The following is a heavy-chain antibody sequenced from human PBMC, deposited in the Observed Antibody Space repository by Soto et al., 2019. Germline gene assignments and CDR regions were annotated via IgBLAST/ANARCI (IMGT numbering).Heavy chain of an antibody. CDR3: ARGTIVLVPAAIVD. D-gene: IGHD2-2*01. J-gene: IGHJ4*02. V-gene: IGHV1-8*01. Sequence: QVRLVQSGTEVKKPGASVKISGKASGYTFTSYDINWVRQATGQGLEWMGWMNPNSGNTGYAQKFQGRVTMTRNTSISTAYIELSSLRSEDTAVYYCARGTIVLVPAAIVDWGQGTLVTVSS. CDR1: GYTFTSYD. CDR2: MNPNSGNT.